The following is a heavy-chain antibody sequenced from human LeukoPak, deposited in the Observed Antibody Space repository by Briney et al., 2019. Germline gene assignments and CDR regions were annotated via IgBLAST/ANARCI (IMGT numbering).Heavy chain of an antibody. CDR1: GFTFTSYS. D-gene: IGHD6-19*01. CDR3: AVAGTDY. Sequence: GGSLRLSCAASGFTFTSYSMSWVRQAPGKGLEWVSGTSDRGDYTYYADSVKGRFTISRDNSKNTLYLQMNSLRADDTAVYYCAVAGTDYWGQGTLVTVSS. CDR2: TSDRGDYT. V-gene: IGHV3-23*01. J-gene: IGHJ4*02.